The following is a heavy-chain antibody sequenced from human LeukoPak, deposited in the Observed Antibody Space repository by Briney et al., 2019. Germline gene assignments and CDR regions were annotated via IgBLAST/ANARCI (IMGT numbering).Heavy chain of an antibody. V-gene: IGHV3-48*02. J-gene: IGHJ4*02. CDR1: GFTFNRCW. D-gene: IGHD1-26*01. CDR3: ASSGNYRFDY. Sequence: GGSLRLSCVVSGFTFNRCWTNWVRQAPGKGLEWVSHINTNIRITAYADSVKGRFTISRDNAKNSLYLQMNSLRDEDTAVYYCASSGNYRFDYWGQGTLVTVSS. CDR2: INTNIRIT.